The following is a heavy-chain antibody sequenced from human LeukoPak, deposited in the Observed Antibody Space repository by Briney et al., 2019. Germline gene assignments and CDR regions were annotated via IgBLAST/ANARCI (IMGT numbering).Heavy chain of an antibody. V-gene: IGHV4-30-4*01. J-gene: IGHJ4*02. CDR2: INYSGST. D-gene: IGHD3-22*01. CDR3: ARTGSGYYRY. CDR1: GGSISSGDYY. Sequence: PSETLSLTCTVSGGSISSGDYYWSWIRQPPGKGLEWIGYINYSGSTYYNPSLKSRVTISVDTSKNEFSLKLSSVTAADTAVYYCARTGSGYYRYWGQGTLVTVSS.